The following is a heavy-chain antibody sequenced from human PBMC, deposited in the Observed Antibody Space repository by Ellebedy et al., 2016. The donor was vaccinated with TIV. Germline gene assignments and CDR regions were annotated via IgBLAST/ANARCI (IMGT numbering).Heavy chain of an antibody. Sequence: GESLKISXAASGFPFSSYSMHWVRQAPGKGLEWVSSIGDATFYADSVKGRFTISRDNSKNMLYLQMNGLRAEDTALYYCARDVSYSSYDYWGQGTLVTVSS. D-gene: IGHD4-11*01. J-gene: IGHJ4*02. CDR2: IGDAT. V-gene: IGHV3-23*01. CDR1: GFPFSSYS. CDR3: ARDVSYSSYDY.